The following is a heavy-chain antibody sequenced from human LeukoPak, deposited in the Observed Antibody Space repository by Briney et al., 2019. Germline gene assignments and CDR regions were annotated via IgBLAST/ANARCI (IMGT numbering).Heavy chain of an antibody. CDR2: IKSKTDGGTT. J-gene: IGHJ5*02. Sequence: GGSLRLSCAASGFTFSNAWMSWVRQAPGKGLEWVGRIKSKTDGGTTDYAAPVKGRFTISRDGSKNTLYLQMNSLKTEDTAVYYCTTDHISDRIAGADTGAWGQGTLVTVSS. CDR3: TTDHISDRIAGADTGA. D-gene: IGHD6-13*01. CDR1: GFTFSNAW. V-gene: IGHV3-15*01.